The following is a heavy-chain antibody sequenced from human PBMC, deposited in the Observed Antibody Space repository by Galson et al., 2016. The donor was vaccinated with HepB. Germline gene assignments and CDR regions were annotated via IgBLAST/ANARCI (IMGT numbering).Heavy chain of an antibody. J-gene: IGHJ4*02. D-gene: IGHD6-13*01. V-gene: IGHV4-39*07. CDR3: ARRAAAGNFDY. Sequence: EPRYLTCTVAGGFISSSTYYWGGIRQPPGKGLEWIGRIHYSGSTYYNQSPQSRVTISVDTSKNQFSLKLITVTAADTAVYYCARRAAAGNFDYWGRGTLVTVSS. CDR1: GGFISSSTYY. CDR2: IHYSGST.